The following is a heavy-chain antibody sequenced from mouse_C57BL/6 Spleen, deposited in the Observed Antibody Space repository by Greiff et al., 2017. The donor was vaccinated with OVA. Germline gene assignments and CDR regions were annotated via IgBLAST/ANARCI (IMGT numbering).Heavy chain of an antibody. V-gene: IGHV1-55*01. CDR3: ARSFTSDYYYFDY. Sequence: QVHVKQSGAELVKPGASVKMSCKASGYTFTSYWITWVKQRPGQGLEWIGDMYPGSGSTNYNEKFKSKATLTVDTSSSTAYMQLSSLTSEDSAVYYCARSFTSDYYYFDYWGQGTTLTVSS. D-gene: IGHD2-4*01. CDR2: MYPGSGST. J-gene: IGHJ2*01. CDR1: GYTFTSYW.